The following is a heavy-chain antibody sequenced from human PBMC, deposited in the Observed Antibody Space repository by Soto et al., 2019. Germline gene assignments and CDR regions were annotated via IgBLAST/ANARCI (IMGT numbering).Heavy chain of an antibody. Sequence: QVQLVESGGGLVKPGGSLRLTCAASGFTFSGYYMSWIRQAPGKGLEWLSYISSSGSYTNYADSVKGRFTISRDNAKNSLYLQMNSLRAEDTAVYYCARDHQVRGPYDEWGQGTLVTVSS. J-gene: IGHJ4*02. D-gene: IGHD3-10*01. V-gene: IGHV3-11*05. CDR3: ARDHQVRGPYDE. CDR1: GFTFSGYY. CDR2: ISSSGSYT.